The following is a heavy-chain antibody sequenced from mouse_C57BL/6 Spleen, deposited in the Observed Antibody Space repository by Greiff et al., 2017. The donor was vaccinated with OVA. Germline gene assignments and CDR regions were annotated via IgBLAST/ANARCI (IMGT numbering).Heavy chain of an antibody. J-gene: IGHJ4*01. D-gene: IGHD1-1*01. CDR1: GFTFTDYY. CDR2: IRNKANGYTT. Sequence: EVKLMESGGGLVQPGGSLSLSCAASGFTFTDYYMSWVRQPPGKALEWLGFIRNKANGYTTEYSASGKGRFTISRDNSQSILYLPMNALRAEDSATYYCASHYYGSSYGYAMDYWGQGTSVTVSS. CDR3: ASHYYGSSYGYAMDY. V-gene: IGHV7-3*01.